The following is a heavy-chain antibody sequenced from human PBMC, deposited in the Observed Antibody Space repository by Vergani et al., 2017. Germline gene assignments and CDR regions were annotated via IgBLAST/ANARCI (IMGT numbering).Heavy chain of an antibody. Sequence: EVQLVESGGGLVQPGGSLRLSCAASGFTFSSYSMNWVRQAPGKGLEWVSYISSSSSTIYYADSVKGRFTISRDNAKNSLYLQMNSLRVEDTAVYYCARNRGSGRLPVDYWGQGTLVTVSS. CDR3: ARNRGSGRLPVDY. CDR2: ISSSSSTI. J-gene: IGHJ4*02. D-gene: IGHD6-19*01. CDR1: GFTFSSYS. V-gene: IGHV3-48*01.